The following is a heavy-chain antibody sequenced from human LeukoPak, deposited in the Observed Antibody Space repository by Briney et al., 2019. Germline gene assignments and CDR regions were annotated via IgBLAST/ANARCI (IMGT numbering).Heavy chain of an antibody. J-gene: IGHJ5*02. D-gene: IGHD4-23*01. Sequence: ASVKVSCKASGYTFTDHYIHWVRQAPGQGLEWMGWINPNSGGTNYAQKFQGRVTMTRDTSISTDYLNLTRLRSDDTAVYYCATSRWLYNWFDPWGQGTLVTVSS. V-gene: IGHV1-2*02. CDR3: ATSRWLYNWFDP. CDR1: GYTFTDHY. CDR2: INPNSGGT.